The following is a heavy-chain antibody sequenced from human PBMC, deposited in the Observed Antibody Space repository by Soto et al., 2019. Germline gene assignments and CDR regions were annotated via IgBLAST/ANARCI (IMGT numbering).Heavy chain of an antibody. V-gene: IGHV3-21*01. CDR1: GFSFKDYK. J-gene: IGHJ4*02. Sequence: EVQLVESGGGLVKPGGSLRLSCTASGFSFKDYKMHWVRQAPGKGLEWVSSISSSGTYIYYADSLKGRFIVSRDDAENSLFLQMNSLRAEDTAVYYCAVWSYSTTWHPNFWGQGTLVTVSS. CDR3: AVWSYSTTWHPNF. CDR2: ISSSGTYI. D-gene: IGHD3-16*01.